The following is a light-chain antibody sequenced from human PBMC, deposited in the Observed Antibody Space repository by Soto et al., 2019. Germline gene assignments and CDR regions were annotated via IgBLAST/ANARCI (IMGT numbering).Light chain of an antibody. V-gene: IGKV3-15*01. CDR3: QQYNNWPWT. Sequence: EIVMTQSPATLSVSPGERATLSCRASQSVSSNLAWYQQKPGQAPRLLIYGASTRATGIPARFSVSGSGTDFTLTISSLQSEDFAVYFCQQYNNWPWTFGQGTKVDIK. CDR2: GAS. CDR1: QSVSSN. J-gene: IGKJ1*01.